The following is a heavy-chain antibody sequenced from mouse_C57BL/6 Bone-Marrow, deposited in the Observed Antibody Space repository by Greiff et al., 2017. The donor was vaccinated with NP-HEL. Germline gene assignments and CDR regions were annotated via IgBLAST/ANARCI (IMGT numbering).Heavy chain of an antibody. CDR1: GYTFTDYY. CDR2: IYPGSGNT. V-gene: IGHV1-76*01. J-gene: IGHJ4*01. CDR3: ARSFYYYGSSYAMDY. D-gene: IGHD1-1*01. Sequence: QVHVKQSGAELVRPGASVKLSCKASGYTFTDYYINWVKQRPGQGLEWIARIYPGSGNTYYNEKFKGKATLTAEKSSSTAYMQLSSLTSEDSAVYFCARSFYYYGSSYAMDYWGQGTSVTVSS.